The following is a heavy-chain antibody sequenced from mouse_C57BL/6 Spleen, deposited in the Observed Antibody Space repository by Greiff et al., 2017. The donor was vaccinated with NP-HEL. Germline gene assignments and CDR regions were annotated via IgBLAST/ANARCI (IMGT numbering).Heavy chain of an antibody. CDR1: GYTFTSYT. CDR2: INPSSGYT. CDR3: ARGGYYDGYCDY. J-gene: IGHJ2*01. V-gene: IGHV1-4*01. D-gene: IGHD2-3*01. Sequence: VQLQQSGAELARPGASVKMSCKASGYTFTSYTMHWVKQRPGQGLEWIGYINPSSGYTKYNQKFKDQATLTADKSSSTAYMQLSSLTSEDSAVYYCARGGYYDGYCDYWGQGTTLTVSS.